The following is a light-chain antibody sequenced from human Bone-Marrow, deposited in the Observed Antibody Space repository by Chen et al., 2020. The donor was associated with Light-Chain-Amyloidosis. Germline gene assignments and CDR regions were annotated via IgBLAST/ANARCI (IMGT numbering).Light chain of an antibody. CDR3: CSYAGSNNEVV. CDR1: SGDVGGYKY. Sequence: QSALTQPPSASGSPGQSVTISCSGTSGDVGGYKYVSWYQQYPGKAPTLIIFQVDKRPSGVPDRYSGSRSGNTASLTVSGLQAEDEADYYCCSYAGSNNEVVFGGGTKLTVL. V-gene: IGLV2-8*01. CDR2: QVD. J-gene: IGLJ2*01.